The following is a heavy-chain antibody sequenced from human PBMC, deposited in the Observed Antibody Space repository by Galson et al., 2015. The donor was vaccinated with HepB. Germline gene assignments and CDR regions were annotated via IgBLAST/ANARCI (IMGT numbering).Heavy chain of an antibody. D-gene: IGHD2-2*02. CDR2: VIPILGVA. CDR3: ARVRGYCSSISCYKGWFDP. V-gene: IGHV1-69*10. J-gene: IGHJ5*02. CDR1: GGTFSTYS. Sequence: SVKVSCKASGGTFSTYSISWLRQAPGQGLEWMGGVIPILGVANYAQRFQGRVTITADKSTETAYMELSSLRSEDTAVYYCARVRGYCSSISCYKGWFDPWGQGTLVTVSS.